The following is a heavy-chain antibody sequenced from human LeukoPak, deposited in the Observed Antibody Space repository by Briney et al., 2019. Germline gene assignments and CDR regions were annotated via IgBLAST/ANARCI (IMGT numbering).Heavy chain of an antibody. V-gene: IGHV4-4*02. J-gene: IGHJ6*03. CDR1: GGSISSSNW. Sequence: SETLSLTCAGSGGSISSSNWWSGVRQPPGKGLEWIGEIYHSGSTTYKPSLKRRVTISVDKSKNQFSLTLSSVTAADTAVYYCARDLRSGYGSGSEYYYSYYMDVWGKGTPVTVSS. D-gene: IGHD3-10*01. CDR2: IYHSGST. CDR3: ARDLRSGYGSGSEYYYSYYMDV.